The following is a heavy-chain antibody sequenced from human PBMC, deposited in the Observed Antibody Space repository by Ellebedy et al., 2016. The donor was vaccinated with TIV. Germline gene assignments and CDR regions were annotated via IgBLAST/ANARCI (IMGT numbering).Heavy chain of an antibody. Sequence: SETLSLXCTVSGGSINSYYWSWIRQPPGKGLEWIGYIYYSGSTNYNPSLKSRVTISVDTSKNQFSLNLSSVTAADTAVYYCARGVRPFDYWGQGTLVTVSS. J-gene: IGHJ4*02. CDR3: ARGVRPFDY. D-gene: IGHD3-16*01. V-gene: IGHV4-59*01. CDR1: GGSINSYY. CDR2: IYYSGST.